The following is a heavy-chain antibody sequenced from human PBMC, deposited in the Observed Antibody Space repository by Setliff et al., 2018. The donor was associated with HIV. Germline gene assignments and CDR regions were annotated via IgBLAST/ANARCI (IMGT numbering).Heavy chain of an antibody. D-gene: IGHD3-22*01. V-gene: IGHV4-4*09. CDR3: ARSRLHYYDSSGYYPSYFDY. Sequence: PSETLSLTCTVSGDSISNYYWSWVRQPPGKGLEWIGYIYTTGSTNHNPSLKSRVTISVDTSKNQFSLKLSSATAADTAVYYCARSRLHYYDSSGYYPSYFDYWGQGTLVTVSS. J-gene: IGHJ4*02. CDR2: IYTTGST. CDR1: GDSISNYY.